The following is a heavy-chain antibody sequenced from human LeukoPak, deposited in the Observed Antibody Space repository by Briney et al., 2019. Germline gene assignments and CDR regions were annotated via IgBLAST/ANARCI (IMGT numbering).Heavy chain of an antibody. Sequence: PGGSLRLSCAASGFIFTNYFMSWVRQAPGKGLEWVSGISWNSGSIGYADSVKGRFTISRDNAKNSLYLQMNSLRAEDTALYYCAKDGYSYGFLFNYWGQGTLVTVSS. CDR2: ISWNSGSI. D-gene: IGHD5-18*01. V-gene: IGHV3-9*01. CDR3: AKDGYSYGFLFNY. CDR1: GFIFTNYF. J-gene: IGHJ4*02.